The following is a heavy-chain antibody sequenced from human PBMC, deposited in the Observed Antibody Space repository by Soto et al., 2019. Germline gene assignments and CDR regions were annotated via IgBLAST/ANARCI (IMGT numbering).Heavy chain of an antibody. CDR1: GFIFSEST. Sequence: GWSLRLSCSAAGFIFSESTIYWVRQVPGKGLEAISAVSTSGRSTYYADSVKDRFTISRDSSKNTLFLQMGSLRPEDTAIYYCVKQAHGLDGVAFDYWGQGTQVTASS. V-gene: IGHV3-64D*06. CDR2: VSTSGRST. CDR3: VKQAHGLDGVAFDY. J-gene: IGHJ4*02. D-gene: IGHD2-15*01.